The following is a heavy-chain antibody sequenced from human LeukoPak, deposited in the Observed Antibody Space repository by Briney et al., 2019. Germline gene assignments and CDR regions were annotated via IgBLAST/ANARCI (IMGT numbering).Heavy chain of an antibody. CDR1: GYTFTNYY. V-gene: IGHV1-46*03. CDR2: IKRGGSTT. CDR3: AREIPESYYFDY. Sequence: ASVKVSCKAFGYTFTNYYIHWVRQAPGQGLEWMGIIKRGGSTTTYTQKIQYTQKFQDRVTMTWDTSTSTAHMDLSSLRSEDAAVYYCAREIPESYYFDYWGQGTLVTVSS. D-gene: IGHD1-14*01. J-gene: IGHJ4*02.